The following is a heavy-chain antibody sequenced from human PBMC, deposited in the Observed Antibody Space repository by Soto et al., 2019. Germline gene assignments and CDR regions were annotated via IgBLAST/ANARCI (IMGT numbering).Heavy chain of an antibody. CDR2: ISSSSSYI. CDR3: ARVGGIAVAGSYDY. V-gene: IGHV3-21*01. D-gene: IGHD6-19*01. CDR1: GFTFSSYS. Sequence: EVQLVESGGGLVKPGGSLRLSCAASGFTFSSYSMNWVRQAPGKGLEWVSSISSSSSYIYYADSVKGRFTISRDNAKNSLYLQMNSLGAEDTAVYYCARVGGIAVAGSYDYWGQGTLVTVSS. J-gene: IGHJ4*02.